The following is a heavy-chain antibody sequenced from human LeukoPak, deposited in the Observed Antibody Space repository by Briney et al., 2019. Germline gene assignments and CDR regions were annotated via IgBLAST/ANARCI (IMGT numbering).Heavy chain of an antibody. Sequence: GGSLRLSCAASGFTVSSNYMSWVRQAPGKGLEWVSAISGSGGSTYYADSVKGRFTISRDNSKNTLYLQMNSLRAEDTAVYYCAKDYYDSSGYHYVGEDYWGQGTLVTVSS. CDR3: AKDYYDSSGYHYVGEDY. CDR2: ISGSGGST. V-gene: IGHV3-23*01. D-gene: IGHD3-22*01. CDR1: GFTVSSNY. J-gene: IGHJ4*02.